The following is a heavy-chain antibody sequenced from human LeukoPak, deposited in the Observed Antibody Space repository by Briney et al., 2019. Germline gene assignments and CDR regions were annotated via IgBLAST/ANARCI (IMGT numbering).Heavy chain of an antibody. Sequence: GGSLRLSCAASGFTFGNYWMSWVRQAPGKGLEWVANIRQDESEKYYVGSVKGRFTISRDNAKNSLYLQMNSLRAEDTAVYYCARVDYYDSSGYPREYFDLWGRGTLVTVSS. CDR1: GFTFGNYW. J-gene: IGHJ2*01. CDR2: IRQDESEK. V-gene: IGHV3-7*01. CDR3: ARVDYYDSSGYPREYFDL. D-gene: IGHD3-22*01.